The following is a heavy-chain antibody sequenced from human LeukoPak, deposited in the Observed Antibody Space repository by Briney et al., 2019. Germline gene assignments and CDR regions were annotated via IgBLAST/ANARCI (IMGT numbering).Heavy chain of an antibody. CDR1: GYTFASYA. Sequence: ASVKVSCKASGYTFASYAMHWVRQAPGQRLEWMGIINPSGGSTSYAQKFQGRVTMTRDTSTSTVYMELSSLRSEDTAVYYCARRFLAAAGSFDYWGQGTLVTVSS. CDR2: INPSGGST. V-gene: IGHV1-46*01. J-gene: IGHJ4*02. CDR3: ARRFLAAAGSFDY. D-gene: IGHD6-13*01.